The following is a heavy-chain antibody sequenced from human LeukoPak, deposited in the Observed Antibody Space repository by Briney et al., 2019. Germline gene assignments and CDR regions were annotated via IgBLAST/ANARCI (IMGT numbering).Heavy chain of an antibody. D-gene: IGHD6-19*01. CDR1: GYTFTSYY. V-gene: IGHV1-18*04. CDR3: ATSRGGYNSGWYDSFFDY. CDR2: ISGYNGNT. J-gene: IGHJ4*02. Sequence: ASVKVSCKASGYTFTSYYMHWVRQAPGQGLEWMGWISGYNGNTNYAQKIQGRVTMTTDTSTSTAYMELRSLRSDDTAVYYCATSRGGYNSGWYDSFFDYWGQGTLVTVSS.